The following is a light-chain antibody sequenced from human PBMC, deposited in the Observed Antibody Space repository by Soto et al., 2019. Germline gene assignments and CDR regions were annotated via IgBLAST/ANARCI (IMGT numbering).Light chain of an antibody. CDR2: AAS. J-gene: IGKJ1*01. CDR3: QQSYSIPRT. CDR1: QRISSY. Sequence: IEMTHSPSPLSAYIGDRVIITCGISQRISSYLNWYQQKPGTAPMLLIYAASSLQSGVPSRFSGSGSGTDFTLTISSLPPEDFATYYCQQSYSIPRTFGQAPKV. V-gene: IGKV1-39*01.